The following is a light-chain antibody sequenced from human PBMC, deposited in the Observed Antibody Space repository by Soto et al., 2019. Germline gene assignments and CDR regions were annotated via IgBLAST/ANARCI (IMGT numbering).Light chain of an antibody. Sequence: DIQRTHNTTTLSAPLGDKVTITCRERQSISSWLDWYQQRPGKAPTLLIYAASSLQSGVPSRFRGSGSGTDFTLTVSSLQPEDFATYCCPEWPVHPRSFGQGSML. CDR3: PEWPVHPRS. J-gene: IGKJ1*01. CDR1: QSISSW. CDR2: AAS. V-gene: IGKV1-39*01.